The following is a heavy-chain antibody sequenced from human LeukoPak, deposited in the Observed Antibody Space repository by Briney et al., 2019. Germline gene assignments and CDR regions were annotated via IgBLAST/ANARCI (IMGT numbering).Heavy chain of an antibody. CDR2: ISSSSSYI. J-gene: IGHJ3*02. D-gene: IGHD5-24*01. CDR1: GFTFSNYW. V-gene: IGHV3-21*01. Sequence: GGSLRLSCTASGFTFSNYWMSWVRQAPGKGLEWVSSISSSSSYIYYADSVKGRFTISRDNAKNSLYLQMNSLRAEDTAVYYCARRRDGYNAFDIWGQGTMVTVSS. CDR3: ARRRDGYNAFDI.